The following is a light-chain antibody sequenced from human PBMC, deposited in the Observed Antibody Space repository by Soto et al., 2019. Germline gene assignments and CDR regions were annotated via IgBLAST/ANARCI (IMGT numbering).Light chain of an antibody. V-gene: IGKV3-20*01. CDR3: QQYASSPLLT. J-gene: IGKJ4*01. Sequence: LSQSPGTLSLYPGGRAPLSCMASQSVSSNYLAWYQQKPGQAPRLLIYGASTRATGIPDRFSGSGSGTDFTLSISRLEPEDFAVYYCQQYASSPLLTFGGGTKVDI. CDR2: GAS. CDR1: QSVSSNY.